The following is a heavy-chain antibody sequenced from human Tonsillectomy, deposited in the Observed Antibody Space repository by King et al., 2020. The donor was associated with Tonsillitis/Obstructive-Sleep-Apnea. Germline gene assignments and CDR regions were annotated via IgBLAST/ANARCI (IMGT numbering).Heavy chain of an antibody. V-gene: IGHV1-24*01. CDR1: GYTLTDLS. CDR3: ATGLRTATLRA. CDR2: FDPEDGET. J-gene: IGHJ4*02. Sequence: LQLVQSGTEVKRTGASVKVSCKVSGYTLTDLSIDWVRQAPGKGLEWMGGFDPEDGETIYGQNFQGRVAMTEDTSTDTAYIELSSLTSEDTAVYYCATGLRTATLRAWGQGTLVTVSS.